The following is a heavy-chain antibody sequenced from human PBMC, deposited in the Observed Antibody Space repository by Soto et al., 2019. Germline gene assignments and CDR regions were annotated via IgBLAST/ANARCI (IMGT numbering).Heavy chain of an antibody. CDR2: IKQDGSEK. D-gene: IGHD6-6*01. J-gene: IGHJ4*02. CDR3: ASEYSSSFGSFDY. V-gene: IGHV3-7*01. Sequence: GGSLRLSCAASGFTFSSYWMSWVRQAPGKGLELVANIKQDGSEKYYVYSVKGRFTISRDNAKNTLYLQRNSLRDEDTAVYYCASEYSSSFGSFDYWGQGALVTVSS. CDR1: GFTFSSYW.